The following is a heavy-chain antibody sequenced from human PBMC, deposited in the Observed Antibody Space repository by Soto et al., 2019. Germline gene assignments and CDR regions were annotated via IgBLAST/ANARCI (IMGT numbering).Heavy chain of an antibody. V-gene: IGHV3-33*01. CDR3: ARDYDSSGYPRYYFDY. Sequence: GGSLRLSCAASGFTFSSYGMHWVRQAPGKGLEWVAVIWYDGSNKYYADSVKGRFTISRDNSKSTLYLQMNSLRAEDTAVYYCARDYDSSGYPRYYFDYWGQGT. CDR2: IWYDGSNK. J-gene: IGHJ4*02. CDR1: GFTFSSYG. D-gene: IGHD3-22*01.